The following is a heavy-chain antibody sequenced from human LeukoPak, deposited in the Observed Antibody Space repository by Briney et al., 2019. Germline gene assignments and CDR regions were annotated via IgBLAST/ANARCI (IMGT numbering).Heavy chain of an antibody. CDR2: IYYSGST. CDR1: GGSISSSSYY. Sequence: SETLSLTCTVSGGSISSSSYYWGWLRQPPGKGLEWIGSIYYSGSTYYNPSLKSRVTISVDTSKNQFSLKLSSVTAADTAVYYCARLRDDFWSGYSYRYFDYWGQGTLVTVSS. CDR3: ARLRDDFWSGYSYRYFDY. D-gene: IGHD3-3*01. J-gene: IGHJ4*02. V-gene: IGHV4-39*01.